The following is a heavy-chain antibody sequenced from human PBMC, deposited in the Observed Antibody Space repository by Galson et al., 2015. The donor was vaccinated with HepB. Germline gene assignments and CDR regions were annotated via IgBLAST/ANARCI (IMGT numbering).Heavy chain of an antibody. CDR1: GYTFTGYY. J-gene: IGHJ4*02. V-gene: IGHV1-2*02. D-gene: IGHD1-26*01. Sequence: SVKVSCKASGYTFTGYYMHWVRQAPGQGLEWMGWINPNSGGTNYAQKFQGRVTTTRDTSISTAYMELSRLRSDDTAVYYCARDWGEWEPGDYWGQGTLVTVSS. CDR3: ARDWGEWEPGDY. CDR2: INPNSGGT.